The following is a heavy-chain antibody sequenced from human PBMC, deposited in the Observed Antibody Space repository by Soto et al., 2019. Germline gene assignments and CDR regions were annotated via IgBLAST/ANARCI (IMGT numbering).Heavy chain of an antibody. J-gene: IGHJ6*03. V-gene: IGHV3-48*01. CDR1: GFTFSSYS. D-gene: IGHD1-1*01. Sequence: PGGSLRLSCAASGFTFSSYSMNWVRQAPGKGLEWVSYISSSSSTIYYADSVKGRFTISRDNAKNSLYLQMNSLRAEDTAVYYCAREGTYYYMDVWGKGTTVTVSS. CDR3: AREGTYYYMDV. CDR2: ISSSSSTI.